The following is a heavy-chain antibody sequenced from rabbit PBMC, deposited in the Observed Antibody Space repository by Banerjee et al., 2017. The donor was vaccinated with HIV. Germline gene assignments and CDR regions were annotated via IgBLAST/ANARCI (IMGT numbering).Heavy chain of an antibody. V-gene: IGHV1S40*01. J-gene: IGHJ5*01. CDR3: AREGYGDGTGDYDLLDL. D-gene: IGHD7-1*01. CDR2: IFGAGSATT. Sequence: QSLEESGGDLVKPGASLTLTCTASGFTISGSYWISWVRQAPGKGLEWIAHIFGAGSATTYYASWAKGRFTISKTSSTTVTLQMTSLTAADTATYFCAREGYGDGTGDYDLLDLWGPGTLVTVS. CDR1: GFTISGSYW.